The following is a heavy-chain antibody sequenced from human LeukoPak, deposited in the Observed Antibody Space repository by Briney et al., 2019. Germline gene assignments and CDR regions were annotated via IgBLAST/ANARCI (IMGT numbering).Heavy chain of an antibody. CDR1: GFTFSSYA. Sequence: QAGGTLRLSCAASGFTFSSYAMSWVRQAPGKGLEWVSYISSSGSTIYYADSVKGRFTISRDNAKNSLYLQMNSLRAEDTAVYYCAQGDGGNSAYWGQGTLVTVSP. V-gene: IGHV3-48*03. CDR2: ISSSGSTI. CDR3: AQGDGGNSAY. J-gene: IGHJ4*02. D-gene: IGHD4-23*01.